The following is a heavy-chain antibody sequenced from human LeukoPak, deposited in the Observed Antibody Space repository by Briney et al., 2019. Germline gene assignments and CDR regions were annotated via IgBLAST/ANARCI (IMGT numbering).Heavy chain of an antibody. D-gene: IGHD3-10*01. Sequence: SETLSLTCTVSGGSISSYYWSWIRQPPGKGLEWIGYIYYSGSTNYNPSLKSRVTISVDTSKNQFSLKLSSVTAADTAVYYCARLGRSGSYPFWGQGTLVTVSS. CDR1: GGSISSYY. V-gene: IGHV4-59*01. J-gene: IGHJ4*02. CDR2: IYYSGST. CDR3: ARLGRSGSYPF.